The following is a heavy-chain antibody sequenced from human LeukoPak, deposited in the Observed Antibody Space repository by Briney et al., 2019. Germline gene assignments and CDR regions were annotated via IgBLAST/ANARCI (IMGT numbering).Heavy chain of an antibody. CDR1: GFTFSSYG. V-gene: IGHV3-30*18. D-gene: IGHD6-13*01. J-gene: IGHJ4*02. CDR2: ISNDGSNK. CDR3: AKDMRIAAAGFDY. Sequence: GGSLRLSCAASGFTFSSYGMHWVRQAPGKGLEWVAVISNDGSNKYYADSVKGRFTISRDNSKNTLYLQMNSLRAEDTAVYYCAKDMRIAAAGFDYWGQGTLVTVSS.